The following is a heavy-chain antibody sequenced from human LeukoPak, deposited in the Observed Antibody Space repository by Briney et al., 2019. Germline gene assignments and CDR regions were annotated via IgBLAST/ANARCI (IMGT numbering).Heavy chain of an antibody. CDR2: IIPILGIA. Sequence: ASVKVSCKASGGTFSSYAISWVRQAPGQGLEWMGRIIPILGIANYAQKFQERVTITRDMSTSTAYMELSSLRSEDTAVYYCAAKGPLWFGESWGQGTLVTVSS. CDR3: AAKGPLWFGES. CDR1: GGTFSSYA. V-gene: IGHV1-69*04. D-gene: IGHD3-10*01. J-gene: IGHJ5*02.